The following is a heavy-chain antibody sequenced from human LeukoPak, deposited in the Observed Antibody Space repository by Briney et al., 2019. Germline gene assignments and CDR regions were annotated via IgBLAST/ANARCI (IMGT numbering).Heavy chain of an antibody. D-gene: IGHD3-22*01. CDR2: ISAYNGNT. V-gene: IGHV1-18*01. CDR3: ARDREYYDSSGYKVDY. Sequence: ASVKVSCKASGYTFTSYGISWVRQAPGQGLEWMGWISAYNGNTNYAQKLQGRVTMTTDTPTSTAYMELRSLRSDDTAVYYCARDREYYDSSGYKVDYWGQGTLVTVSS. J-gene: IGHJ4*02. CDR1: GYTFTSYG.